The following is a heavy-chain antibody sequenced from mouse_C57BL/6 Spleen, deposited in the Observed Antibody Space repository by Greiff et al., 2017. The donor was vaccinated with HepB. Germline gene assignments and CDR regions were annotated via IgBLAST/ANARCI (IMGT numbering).Heavy chain of an antibody. CDR3: ARWRELGPDY. CDR1: GYTFTSYW. CDR2: IDPNSGGT. Sequence: QVQLKQPGAELVKPGASVKLSCKASGYTFTSYWMHWVKQRPGRGLKCIGRIDPNSGGTKYNEKFKSKATLTVDKPSSTAYMQLSSLTSEDSAVYYCARWRELGPDYWGQGTTLTVSS. V-gene: IGHV1-72*01. J-gene: IGHJ2*01. D-gene: IGHD4-1*01.